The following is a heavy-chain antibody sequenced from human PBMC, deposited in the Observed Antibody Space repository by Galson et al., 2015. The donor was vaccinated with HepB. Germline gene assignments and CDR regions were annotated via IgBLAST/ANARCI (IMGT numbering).Heavy chain of an antibody. CDR3: ARGLGWDLSGWYFDL. J-gene: IGHJ2*01. CDR1: GFTFSSYN. V-gene: IGHV3-48*04. D-gene: IGHD2-21*01. Sequence: SLRLSCAAFGFTFSSYNMNWVRQAPGKGLEWVSYISPSGSTKYYPDSVKGRFTISRDNAKNSLYLQMNSLRAEDTAVYYCARGLGWDLSGWYFDLWGRGTLVTVSS. CDR2: ISPSGSTK.